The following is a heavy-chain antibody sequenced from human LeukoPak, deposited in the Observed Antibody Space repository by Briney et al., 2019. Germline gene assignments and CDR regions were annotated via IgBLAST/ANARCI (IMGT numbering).Heavy chain of an antibody. CDR3: ARRRGHGSGSPNNWFDP. D-gene: IGHD3-10*01. Sequence: GASVKVSCKASGYTFTSYYMHWVRQAPGQGLEWMGIINPSGGSTSYAQKFQGRVTMTRNTSISTAYMELSSLRSEDTAVYYCARRRGHGSGSPNNWFDPWGQGTLVTVSS. J-gene: IGHJ5*02. CDR1: GYTFTSYY. V-gene: IGHV1-46*01. CDR2: INPSGGST.